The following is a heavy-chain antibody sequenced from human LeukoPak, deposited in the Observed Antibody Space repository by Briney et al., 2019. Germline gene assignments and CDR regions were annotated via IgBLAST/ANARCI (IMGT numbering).Heavy chain of an antibody. Sequence: ASETLSLTCTVSGGSISSFYWSWIRQPAGKGLEWIGRIYTSGSNNYNPSLKSRVTMSVDTSKNQFSLKLSSLTAADTAVYYCARGGYCYDSSGYYLSYYYYYMDVWGKGTTVTVSS. V-gene: IGHV4-4*07. CDR2: IYTSGSN. CDR1: GGSISSFY. D-gene: IGHD3-22*01. CDR3: ARGGYCYDSSGYYLSYYYYYMDV. J-gene: IGHJ6*03.